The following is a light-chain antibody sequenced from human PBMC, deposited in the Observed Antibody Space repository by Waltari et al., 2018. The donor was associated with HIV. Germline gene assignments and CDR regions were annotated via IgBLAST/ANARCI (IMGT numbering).Light chain of an antibody. CDR1: QSISSY. J-gene: IGKJ5*01. V-gene: IGKV1-39*01. Sequence: DIQMTQSPSSLSASVGDSVTITCRASQSISSYLNWYQQKPGKAPKLLISAASRLQSGVPSRCSGSGFGTEFTVTISSLQPEDCATYYCQQGYITPPITFGQGTRLDIK. CDR3: QQGYITPPIT. CDR2: AAS.